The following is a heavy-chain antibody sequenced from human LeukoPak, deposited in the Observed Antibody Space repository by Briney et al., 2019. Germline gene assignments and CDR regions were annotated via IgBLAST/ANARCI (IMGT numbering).Heavy chain of an antibody. Sequence: DSVKVSCKASGYDFINYGISWVRQAPGQGLEWMGWRSIYNGNTDYKLQGRITMTTDTSTSTAYMELRSLRSDDTAVYYCAREYSSSGGDWFDPWGQGTLVTVSS. V-gene: IGHV1-18*01. CDR1: GYDFINYG. D-gene: IGHD6-13*01. J-gene: IGHJ5*02. CDR2: RSIYNGNT. CDR3: AREYSSSGGDWFDP.